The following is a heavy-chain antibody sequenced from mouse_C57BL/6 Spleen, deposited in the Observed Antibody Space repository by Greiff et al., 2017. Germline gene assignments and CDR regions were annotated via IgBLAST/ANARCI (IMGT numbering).Heavy chain of an antibody. Sequence: QVQLQQSGAELVRPGTSVKVSCKASGYAFTNYLIEWVKQRPGQGLEWIGVINPGSGGTNYNEKFKGKATLTADKSSSTAYMQLSSLTSEDSAVYFCARWGYDGYAMDYWGQGTSGTVSS. J-gene: IGHJ4*01. CDR3: ARWGYDGYAMDY. V-gene: IGHV1-54*01. D-gene: IGHD2-14*01. CDR2: INPGSGGT. CDR1: GYAFTNYL.